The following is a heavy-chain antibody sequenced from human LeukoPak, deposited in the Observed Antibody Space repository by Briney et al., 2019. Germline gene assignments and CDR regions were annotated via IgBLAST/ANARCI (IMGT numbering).Heavy chain of an antibody. V-gene: IGHV1-69*04. Sequence: SVKVSCKASGGTFSSYAISWVRQAPGQGLEWMGWINPNSGGTNYAQKFQGRVTMTEDTSTDAAYMELSSLRSEDTAVYYCATRITMIVVVITDAFDIWGQGTMVTVSS. CDR3: ATRITMIVVVITDAFDI. D-gene: IGHD3-22*01. CDR2: INPNSGGT. CDR1: GGTFSSYA. J-gene: IGHJ3*02.